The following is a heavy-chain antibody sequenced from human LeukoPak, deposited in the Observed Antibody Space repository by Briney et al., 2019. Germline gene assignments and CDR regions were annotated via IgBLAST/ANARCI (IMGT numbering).Heavy chain of an antibody. J-gene: IGHJ6*02. Sequence: VASVKVSCKASGYTFTSYGISWVRQAPGQGLEWMGWISAYNGNTNYAQKLQGRVTMTTDTSTSTAYMELRSLRSDDTAVYYCAINDFWSGAYYYYGMDVWGQGTTVTVSS. CDR1: GYTFTSYG. V-gene: IGHV1-18*01. CDR2: ISAYNGNT. D-gene: IGHD3-3*01. CDR3: AINDFWSGAYYYYGMDV.